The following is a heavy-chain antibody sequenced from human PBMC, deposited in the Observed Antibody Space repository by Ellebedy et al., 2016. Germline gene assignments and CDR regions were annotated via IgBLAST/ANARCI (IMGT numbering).Heavy chain of an antibody. CDR1: GFTFSSYS. J-gene: IGHJ3*02. Sequence: GGSLRLSXAASGFTFSSYSMNWVRQAPGKGLEWVSYISSSSSTIYYADSVKGRFTISRDNAKNSLYLQMNSLRAEDTAVYYCAKHTFGGVAGNAFDIWGQGTMVTVSS. D-gene: IGHD6-19*01. CDR3: AKHTFGGVAGNAFDI. CDR2: ISSSSSTI. V-gene: IGHV3-48*04.